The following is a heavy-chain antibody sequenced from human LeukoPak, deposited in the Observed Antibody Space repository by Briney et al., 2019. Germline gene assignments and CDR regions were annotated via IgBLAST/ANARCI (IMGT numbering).Heavy chain of an antibody. J-gene: IGHJ6*02. Sequence: SETLSLTCTVSGYSISSGYYWGWIRQPPGKGLEWIGSIYHSGSTYYNPSLKSRVTISVDTSKNQFSLKLSSVTAADTAVYYCARYNGYSGYDSYYYYGMDVWGQGTTVTVSS. CDR3: ARYNGYSGYDSYYYYGMDV. CDR2: IYHSGST. V-gene: IGHV4-38-2*02. CDR1: GYSISSGYY. D-gene: IGHD5-12*01.